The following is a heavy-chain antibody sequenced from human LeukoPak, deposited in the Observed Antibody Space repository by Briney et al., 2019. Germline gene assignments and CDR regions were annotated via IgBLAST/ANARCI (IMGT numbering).Heavy chain of an antibody. J-gene: IGHJ4*02. CDR3: ARGVLSGYKSGWYHDY. V-gene: IGHV4-38-2*01. CDR1: GYSISSGYY. D-gene: IGHD6-19*01. CDR2: IYHSGST. Sequence: SETLSLTCAVSGYSISSGYYWSWIRQPPGKGLEWIGIIYHSGSTFYNPSLKSRLTISVDTSKKQFSLKLNSVTAADTAVYYCARGVLSGYKSGWYHDYWGQGTLVTVSS.